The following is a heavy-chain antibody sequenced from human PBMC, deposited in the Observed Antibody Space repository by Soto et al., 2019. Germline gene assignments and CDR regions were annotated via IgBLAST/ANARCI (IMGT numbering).Heavy chain of an antibody. J-gene: IGHJ4*02. V-gene: IGHV3-7*03. CDR1: GFTFSGYW. CDR2: IKHDGSVQ. D-gene: IGHD4-4*01. CDR3: ARAPYSNAWYRFDL. Sequence: PGGSLSLSCEAAGFTFSGYWMSWVRQAPGKGLEWVADIKHDGSVQYYVDSVKGRFTISRDNAKKLLYLQMNGLRAEDTALYYCARAPYSNAWYRFDLWGQGT.